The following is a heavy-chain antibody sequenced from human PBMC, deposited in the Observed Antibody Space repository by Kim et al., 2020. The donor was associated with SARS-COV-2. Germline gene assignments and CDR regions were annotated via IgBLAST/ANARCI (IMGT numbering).Heavy chain of an antibody. V-gene: IGHV3-53*01. D-gene: IGHD3-10*01. CDR1: GLTVSNSF. CDR2: IYSGGST. J-gene: IGHJ5*02. Sequence: LSLTCAASGLTVSNSFMSWVRQVPGKGLECVSLIYSGGSTYYADSVAGRFTVSRDGSKNTLYLQMNSLRAEDTAVYYCAGYTDYYGSGTHAWFDPWGQGTLVTVSS. CDR3: AGYTDYYGSGTHAWFDP.